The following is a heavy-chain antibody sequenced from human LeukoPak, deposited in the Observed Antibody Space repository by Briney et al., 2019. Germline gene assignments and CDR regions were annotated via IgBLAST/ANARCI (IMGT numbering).Heavy chain of an antibody. J-gene: IGHJ4*02. Sequence: SVKVSCEASGGIFTSYAFGWVRQAPGQGLEWMGRIIPILGIVNYAQKFQGRITITGDESTNTAYMELSSLRSDDTAVYYCARVVLWFGESGRYYFDYWGQGTLVTVSS. D-gene: IGHD3-10*01. CDR3: ARVVLWFGESGRYYFDY. V-gene: IGHV1-69*15. CDR1: GGIFTSYA. CDR2: IIPILGIV.